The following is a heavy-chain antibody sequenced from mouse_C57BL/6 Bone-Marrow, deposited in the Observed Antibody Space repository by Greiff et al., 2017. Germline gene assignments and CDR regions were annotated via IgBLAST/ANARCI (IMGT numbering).Heavy chain of an antibody. CDR2: IVPNSGGT. J-gene: IGHJ2*01. CDR1: GYTFTSYW. V-gene: IGHV1-72*01. Sequence: QVQLQQPGAELVKPGASVKLSCKASGYTFTSYWMHWVKQRPGRGLEWIGRIVPNSGGTKYNEKFKSKATLTVDKPSSTAYMQLSSLTSENSAVYCCAKSFTTVVAHFDDWGQGTTLTVSS. D-gene: IGHD1-1*01. CDR3: AKSFTTVVAHFDD.